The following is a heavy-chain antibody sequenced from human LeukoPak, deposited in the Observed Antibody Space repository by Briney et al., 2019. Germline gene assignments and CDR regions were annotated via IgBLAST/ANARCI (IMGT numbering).Heavy chain of an antibody. Sequence: GGSLRLSCAASGFTFSSYSMNWVRQAPGKGLEWVSSISSSSSYIYYADSVKGRFTISRDNAKNSLYLQMNSLRAEDTAVYYCAKDLGAEMAASIDWGQGTLVTVSS. CDR2: ISSSSSYI. CDR1: GFTFSSYS. CDR3: AKDLGAEMAASID. V-gene: IGHV3-21*04. D-gene: IGHD5-24*01. J-gene: IGHJ4*02.